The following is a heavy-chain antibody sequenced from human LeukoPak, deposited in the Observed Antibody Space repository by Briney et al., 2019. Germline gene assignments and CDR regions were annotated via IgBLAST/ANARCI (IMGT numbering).Heavy chain of an antibody. Sequence: GASVKVSCKASGGTFSSYAISWVRQAPGQGLEWMGRIIPILGIANYAQKFQGRVTITADKSTSTAYMELSSLRSEDTAVYYCARAGYYYYDSSGYNNWFDPWGQGTLVTVSS. CDR3: ARAGYYYYDSSGYNNWFDP. J-gene: IGHJ5*02. CDR1: GGTFSSYA. CDR2: IIPILGIA. D-gene: IGHD3-22*01. V-gene: IGHV1-69*04.